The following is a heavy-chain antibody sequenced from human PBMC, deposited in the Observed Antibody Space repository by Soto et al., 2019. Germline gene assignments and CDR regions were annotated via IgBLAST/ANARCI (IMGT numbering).Heavy chain of an antibody. J-gene: IGHJ6*02. D-gene: IGHD3-10*01. CDR1: GYTLTELS. CDR2: FDPEDGET. CDR3: ATDGITMVRGVIIGLTGGMDV. Sequence: ASVKVSCKVSGYTLTELSMHWVRQAPGKGLEWMGGFDPEDGETIYAQKFQGRVTMTEDTSTDTAYMVLSSLRSEDTAVYYCATDGITMVRGVIIGLTGGMDVWGQGTTVTVSS. V-gene: IGHV1-24*01.